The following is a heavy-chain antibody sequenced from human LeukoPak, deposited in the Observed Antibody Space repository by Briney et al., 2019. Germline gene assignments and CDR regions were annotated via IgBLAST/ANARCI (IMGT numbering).Heavy chain of an antibody. J-gene: IGHJ6*03. V-gene: IGHV4-4*07. D-gene: IGHD6-19*01. CDR1: GGSISSYY. CDR3: ARAGYSSGWLERRFYYMDV. CDR2: IYTSGST. Sequence: SETLSLTCTVSGGSISSYYWSWIRQPAGKGLEWIGRIYTSGSTNYNPSLKSRVTISVDTSKNQFSLKLSSVTAADTAVYYCARAGYSSGWLERRFYYMDVWGKGTTVTVSS.